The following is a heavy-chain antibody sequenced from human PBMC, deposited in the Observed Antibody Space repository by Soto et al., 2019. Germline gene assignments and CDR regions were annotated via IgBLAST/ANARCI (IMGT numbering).Heavy chain of an antibody. Sequence: SETLSLTCTVSGGSISSGGYYWSWIRQHPGKGLEWIGYIYYSGSTYYNPSLKSRVTISVDTSKNQFSLKLSSVTAADTAVYYCARDRAPHASSGYYDAFDIWGQGTTVTVSS. D-gene: IGHD3-22*01. V-gene: IGHV4-31*03. CDR1: GGSISSGGYY. J-gene: IGHJ3*02. CDR2: IYYSGST. CDR3: ARDRAPHASSGYYDAFDI.